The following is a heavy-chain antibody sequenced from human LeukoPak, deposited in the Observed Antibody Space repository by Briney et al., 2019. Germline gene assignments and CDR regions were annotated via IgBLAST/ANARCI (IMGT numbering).Heavy chain of an antibody. CDR3: ANTYCSGGSCYSPYYFAY. J-gene: IGHJ4*02. V-gene: IGHV4-39*01. CDR2: IYYSGST. Sequence: PSETLSLTCAVSGGSISTTGYYWGWVRQPPGKGLEWIGNIYYSGSTYYNPSLKSRVTISVDTSKNQFSLKLSSVTAADTAVYYCANTYCSGGSCYSPYYFAYWGQGTLVTVSS. CDR1: GGSISTTGYY. D-gene: IGHD2-15*01.